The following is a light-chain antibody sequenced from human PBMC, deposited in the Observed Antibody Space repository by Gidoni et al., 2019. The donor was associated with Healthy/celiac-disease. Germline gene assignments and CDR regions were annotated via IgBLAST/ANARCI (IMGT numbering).Light chain of an antibody. CDR1: QSVSSSY. CDR2: GAS. CDR3: QQYGSSPKX. V-gene: IGKV3-20*01. Sequence: EIVLTQSPGTLSLSPGERATLSCRASQSVSSSYLAWYQQKPGQAPRLLIYGASSRATGIPDRFSGSGSGTDFTLTISRLEPEDFAVYYCQQYGSSPKXFXQGTKVEIK. J-gene: IGKJ1*01.